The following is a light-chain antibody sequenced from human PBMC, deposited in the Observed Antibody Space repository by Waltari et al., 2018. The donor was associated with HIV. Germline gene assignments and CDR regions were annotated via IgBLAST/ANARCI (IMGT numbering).Light chain of an antibody. J-gene: IGLJ3*02. CDR1: SSDVGTYDL. Sequence: QSALTQPASVSGSPGQSITVSCTGTSSDVGTYDLVSWYQQHPGKAPNLMIYEVTKRPSGVSNRFSGSKSGNTASLTVSGLQADDEAEYYCCSYRGSNTWVFGGGTKVTVL. CDR2: EVT. V-gene: IGLV2-23*02. CDR3: CSYRGSNTWV.